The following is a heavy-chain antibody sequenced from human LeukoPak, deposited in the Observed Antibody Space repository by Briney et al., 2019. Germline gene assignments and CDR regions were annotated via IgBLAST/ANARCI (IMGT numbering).Heavy chain of an antibody. CDR2: IRYDGSNK. CDR1: GFTFSSYG. Sequence: GGSLRLSCAASGFTFSSYGMHWVRQAPGKGLEWVAFIRYDGSNKYYADSVKGRFTISRDNSKNTLYLQMNSLRAEDTAVYYCAKDQYIVVVPAAPFDYWGQGTLVTVSS. V-gene: IGHV3-30*02. J-gene: IGHJ4*02. D-gene: IGHD2-2*01. CDR3: AKDQYIVVVPAAPFDY.